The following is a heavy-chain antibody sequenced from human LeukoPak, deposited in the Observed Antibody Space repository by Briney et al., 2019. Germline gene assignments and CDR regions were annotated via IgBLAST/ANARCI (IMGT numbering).Heavy chain of an antibody. Sequence: ASVKVSRKASGYTFTSYDINWVRQATGQGLEWMGWINPNSGGTNYAQKFQGRVTMTRDTSISTAYMELSRLRSDDTAVYYCARAGYYYDSSGFYYLDYWGRGPLVTVPS. D-gene: IGHD3-22*01. CDR3: ARAGYYYDSSGFYYLDY. J-gene: IGHJ4*02. V-gene: IGHV1-2*02. CDR1: GYTFTSYD. CDR2: INPNSGGT.